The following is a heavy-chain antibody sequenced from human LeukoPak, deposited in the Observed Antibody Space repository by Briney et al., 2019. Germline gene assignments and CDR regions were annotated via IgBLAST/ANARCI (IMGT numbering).Heavy chain of an antibody. J-gene: IGHJ5*01. CDR3: ATGRSDYSGNWFDS. Sequence: PGGSLRLSCAASGFRFDDYSMHWLRQGPGKGLEWVSGITWNSGSVGYGDSVKGRFTISRDNAKNFLYLQMNSLRVEDTAFYYCATGRSDYSGNWFDSWGQGTLVTVSS. V-gene: IGHV3-9*01. D-gene: IGHD3-3*01. CDR2: ITWNSGSV. CDR1: GFRFDDYS.